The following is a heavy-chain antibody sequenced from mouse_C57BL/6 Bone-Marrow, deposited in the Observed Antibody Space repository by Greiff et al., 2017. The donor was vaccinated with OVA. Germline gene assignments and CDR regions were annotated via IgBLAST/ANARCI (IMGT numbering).Heavy chain of an antibody. D-gene: IGHD1-1*01. Sequence: EVQLQESGAGLVKPGGSLKLSCAASGFTFSSYAMSWVRQTPEKRLEWVAYISSGGDYIYYADTVKGRFTISRDNARNTLYLQMSSLKSEDTAMYYCTRGYYGSSRDYFDYWGQGTTLTVSS. J-gene: IGHJ2*01. CDR2: ISSGGDYI. V-gene: IGHV5-9-1*02. CDR1: GFTFSSYA. CDR3: TRGYYGSSRDYFDY.